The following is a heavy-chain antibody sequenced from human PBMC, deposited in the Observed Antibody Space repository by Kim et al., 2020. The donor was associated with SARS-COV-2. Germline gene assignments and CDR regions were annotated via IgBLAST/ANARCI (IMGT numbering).Heavy chain of an antibody. Sequence: NSNPSLKSRVTISVDTSKNQFSLKLSSVTAADTAVYYCARDRGVARRFDPWGQGTLVTVSS. J-gene: IGHJ5*02. CDR3: ARDRGVARRFDP. V-gene: IGHV4-59*01.